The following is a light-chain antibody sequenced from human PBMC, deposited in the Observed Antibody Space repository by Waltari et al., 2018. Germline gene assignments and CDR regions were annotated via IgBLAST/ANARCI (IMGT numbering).Light chain of an antibody. Sequence: QSVLTQPPSASGAPGQRVTISCSGSSSNIGSNYVFWYQQLPGTAPKLLIHRKNQRPSGVPDRFSGSKSRTSASLSISGLRPEDEAVYYCAAWDDSLTGSVLFGGGTKLTVL. V-gene: IGLV1-47*01. CDR2: RKN. CDR1: SSNIGSNY. CDR3: AAWDDSLTGSVL. J-gene: IGLJ2*01.